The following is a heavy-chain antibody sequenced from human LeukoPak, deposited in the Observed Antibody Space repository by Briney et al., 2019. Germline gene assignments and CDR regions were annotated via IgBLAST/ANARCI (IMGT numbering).Heavy chain of an antibody. Sequence: PGGSLRLSCADSEFTFSNYWMTWIRQAPGKGLEWVANIKQDGSETYYVDSVKGRFTISRDNAKKSVYLQMNSLTAEDTAVYYCARYSGYNRREFDYWGQGTLVTVFS. D-gene: IGHD5-12*01. CDR3: ARYSGYNRREFDY. V-gene: IGHV3-7*01. CDR2: IKQDGSET. J-gene: IGHJ4*02. CDR1: EFTFSNYW.